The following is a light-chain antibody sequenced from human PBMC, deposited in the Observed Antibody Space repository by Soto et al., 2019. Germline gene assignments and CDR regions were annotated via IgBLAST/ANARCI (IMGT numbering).Light chain of an antibody. V-gene: IGKV3-20*01. CDR2: GAS. CDR3: HQYGSSPLYT. Sequence: EMVLTQSPGPLSLSPGERATLSCRASQSVSSSYLAWYQQKPGQAPRLLIYGASSRATGIPDRFSGSGSGTDFTLTISRLEPEDFAVYYCHQYGSSPLYTFGQGTKLEIK. CDR1: QSVSSSY. J-gene: IGKJ2*01.